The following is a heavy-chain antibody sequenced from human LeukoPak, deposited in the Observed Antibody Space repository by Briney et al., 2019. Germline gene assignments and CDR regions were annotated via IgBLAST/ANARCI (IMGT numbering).Heavy chain of an antibody. CDR1: GFTFSSYG. V-gene: IGHV3-23*01. CDR3: AKDRHCSSISCYRGYFDY. CDR2: ISGSDGST. Sequence: GGSLRLSCAASGFTFSSYGMSWVRQAPGKGLEWVSVISGSDGSTYYADSVKGRFTISRDNSRNTLYVQMNSLTAEDTAVYYCAKDRHCSSISCYRGYFDYWGQGTLVTVSS. J-gene: IGHJ4*02. D-gene: IGHD2-2*01.